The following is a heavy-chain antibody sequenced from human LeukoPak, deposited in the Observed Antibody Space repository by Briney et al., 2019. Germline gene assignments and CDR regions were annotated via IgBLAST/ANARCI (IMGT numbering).Heavy chain of an antibody. J-gene: IGHJ5*02. V-gene: IGHV4-34*01. D-gene: IGHD6-13*01. CDR1: GGSFSGYY. CDR3: ARDIAHGYSSSWYWFDP. Sequence: SETLSLTCAVYGGSFSGYYWSWIRQPPGKGLEWIGEINHSGSTNYNPSLKSRVTISVDTSKNQFSLKLSSVTAADTAVYYCARDIAHGYSSSWYWFDPWGQGTLVTVSS. CDR2: INHSGST.